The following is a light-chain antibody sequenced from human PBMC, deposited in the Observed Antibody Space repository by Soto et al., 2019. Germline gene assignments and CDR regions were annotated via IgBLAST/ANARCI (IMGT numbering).Light chain of an antibody. CDR1: EGISNY. J-gene: IGKJ1*01. CDR3: QKYNSAPPWT. V-gene: IGKV1-27*01. Sequence: DIQMTQSPSSLSASVGDRVTITCRASEGISNYLAWYQQKPGKVPKLLIYAASTLQSGVPSRFSGSGSGTDLTLTISSLQPEDVVTHYCQKYNSAPPWTFGKGTKVEIK. CDR2: AAS.